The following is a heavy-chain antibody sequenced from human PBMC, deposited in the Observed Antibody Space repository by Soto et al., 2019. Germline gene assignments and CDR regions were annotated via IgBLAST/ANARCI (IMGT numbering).Heavy chain of an antibody. J-gene: IGHJ3*02. CDR1: GGSISSYS. Sequence: ETLSLTCTVSGGSISSYSWSWIRQPPGKGLEWIGYIYYSGSTNYNPSLKSRVTISVDTSKNQFSLKLSSVTAADTAVYYCARRSYGAAFDIWGQGIMVTVSS. D-gene: IGHD4-17*01. V-gene: IGHV4-59*08. CDR2: IYYSGST. CDR3: ARRSYGAAFDI.